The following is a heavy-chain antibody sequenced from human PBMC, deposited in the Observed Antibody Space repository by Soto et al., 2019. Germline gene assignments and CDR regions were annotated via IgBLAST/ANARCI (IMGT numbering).Heavy chain of an antibody. V-gene: IGHV3-30*18. CDR1: GFTFSSYG. D-gene: IGHD1-1*01. CDR3: AKDGPTTFDY. Sequence: GGSLRLSCAASGFTFSSYGMHWVRQAPGKGLEWVAVISYDGSNKYYADSVKGRFTISRDNSKNTLYLQMNSLRAEDTAVYYCAKDGPTTFDYWGEGTLVTVFS. J-gene: IGHJ4*02. CDR2: ISYDGSNK.